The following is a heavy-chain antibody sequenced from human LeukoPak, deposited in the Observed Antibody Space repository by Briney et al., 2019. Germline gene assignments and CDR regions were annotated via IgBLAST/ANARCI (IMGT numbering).Heavy chain of an antibody. J-gene: IGHJ4*02. CDR1: GFTFSSYS. D-gene: IGHD6-13*01. V-gene: IGHV3-21*01. CDR3: ARDVDSSSWSDY. Sequence: GGSLRLSCAASGFTFSSYSMNWVRQAPGKGLEWVSSISSSSSYIYYADSVKGRFTISRDNAKNSLYLQMNSLRAEDTAVYYCARDVDSSSWSDYWGQGTLVTVSS. CDR2: ISSSSSYI.